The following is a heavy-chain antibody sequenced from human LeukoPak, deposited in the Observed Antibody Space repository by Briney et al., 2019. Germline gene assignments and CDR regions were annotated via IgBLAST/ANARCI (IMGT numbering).Heavy chain of an antibody. V-gene: IGHV4-39*07. J-gene: IGHJ4*02. CDR2: IYYSGST. CDR1: GGSISSSSYY. Sequence: SETLSLTCTVSGGSISSSSYYWGWIRQPPGKGLEWVGGIYYSGSTYYNPSLKSRVTISVDTSKNQFSLKLSSVAAADTAVYYCARDRVVVVPAATRYFDYWGQGTLVTVSS. CDR3: ARDRVVVVPAATRYFDY. D-gene: IGHD2-2*01.